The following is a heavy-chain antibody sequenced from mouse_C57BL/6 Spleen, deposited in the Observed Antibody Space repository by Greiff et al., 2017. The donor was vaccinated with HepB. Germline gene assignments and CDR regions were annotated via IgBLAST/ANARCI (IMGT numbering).Heavy chain of an antibody. D-gene: IGHD1-1*01. CDR3: ARNSFYYGSSYGYFDY. CDR1: GFSLTSYA. V-gene: IGHV2-9-1*01. CDR2: IWTGGGT. J-gene: IGHJ2*01. Sequence: VKLKESGPGLVAPSQSLSITCTVSGFSLTSYAISWVRQPPGKGLEWLGVIWTGGGTNYNSALKSRLSISKDNSKSQVFLKMNSLQTDDTARYYCARNSFYYGSSYGYFDYWGQGTTLTVSS.